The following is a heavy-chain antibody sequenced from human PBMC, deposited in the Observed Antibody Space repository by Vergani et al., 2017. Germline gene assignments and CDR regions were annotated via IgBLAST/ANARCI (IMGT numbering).Heavy chain of an antibody. CDR1: GYTFTSYY. Sequence: QVQLVQSGAEVKKPGASVKVSCKASGYTFTSYYMHWVRQAPGQGLEWMGIINPSGGSTRYAQKFQGRVTMTRDTSTSTVYMELSSLRSEDTAVYYCARVATIGYFDYWGQGTLVTVSS. V-gene: IGHV1-46*01. J-gene: IGHJ4*02. CDR2: INPSGGST. CDR3: ARVATIGYFDY. D-gene: IGHD5-24*01.